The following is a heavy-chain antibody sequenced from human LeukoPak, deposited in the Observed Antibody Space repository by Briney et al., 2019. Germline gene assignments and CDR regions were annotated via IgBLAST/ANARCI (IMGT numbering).Heavy chain of an antibody. Sequence: GGSLRLSCVASGFTLSNYAMNWVRQAPGKGLEWVSGVGPTGTQTYYAESVKGRFAISRDNSKNILYLQINTLRAEDTAVYYCAQDRAWIQFWSWGQGTLVTVSS. CDR2: VGPTGTQT. V-gene: IGHV3-23*01. CDR3: AQDRAWIQFWS. J-gene: IGHJ1*01. CDR1: GFTLSNYA. D-gene: IGHD5-18*01.